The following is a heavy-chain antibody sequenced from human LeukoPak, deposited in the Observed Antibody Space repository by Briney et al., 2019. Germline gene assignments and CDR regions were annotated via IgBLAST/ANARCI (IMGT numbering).Heavy chain of an antibody. J-gene: IGHJ4*02. D-gene: IGHD2-15*01. CDR3: ARESVSVVVAARIFDY. CDR1: GGSISSYY. V-gene: IGHV4-59*01. CDR2: IYYSGST. Sequence: SSETLSLTCTVSGGSISSYYWSWLRQPPGKGLEGIGYIYYSGSTNYNPSLKSRVTISVDTSKNQFSLKLSSVTAADTAVYYCARESVSVVVAARIFDYWGQGTLVTVSS.